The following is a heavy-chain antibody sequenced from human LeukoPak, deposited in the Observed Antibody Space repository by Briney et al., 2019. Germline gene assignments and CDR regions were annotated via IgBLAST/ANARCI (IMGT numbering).Heavy chain of an antibody. CDR2: INPNSGGT. CDR1: GYTFTGYY. Sequence: ASVKVSCKASGYTFTGYYMHWVRQAPGQGLEWMGWINPNSGGTSYAQKFQGRVTMTRDTSISTAYMELSRLRSDDTAVYYCASHVDTAMVTLLQDYYGMDVWGQGTTVTVSS. V-gene: IGHV1-2*02. CDR3: ASHVDTAMVTLLQDYYGMDV. J-gene: IGHJ6*02. D-gene: IGHD5-18*01.